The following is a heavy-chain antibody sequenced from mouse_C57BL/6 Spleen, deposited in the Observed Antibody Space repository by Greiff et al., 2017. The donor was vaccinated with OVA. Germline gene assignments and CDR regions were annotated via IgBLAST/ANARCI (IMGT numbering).Heavy chain of an antibody. J-gene: IGHJ2*01. CDR3: ARQGISYYFDY. CDR2: ISNGGGST. CDR1: GFTFSDYY. Sequence: EVKSVESGGGLVQPGGSLKLSCAASGFTFSDYYMYWVRQTPEKRLEWVAYISNGGGSTYYPDTVKGRFTISRDNAKNTLYLQMSRLKSEDTAMYYCARQGISYYFDYWGQGTTLTVSS. V-gene: IGHV5-12*01.